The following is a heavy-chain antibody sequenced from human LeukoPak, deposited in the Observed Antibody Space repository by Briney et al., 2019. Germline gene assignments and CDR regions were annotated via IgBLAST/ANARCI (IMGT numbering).Heavy chain of an antibody. CDR2: IKSKTDGGTT. D-gene: IGHD6-19*01. Sequence: GGSLRLSCAASGFTFSNAWMGWVRQAPGKGLQWVGRIKSKTDGGTTDYAAPVKGRFTISRDDSKNTLYLQMNSLKTEDTAVYYCTTDLDQQWLVLFDYWGQGTLVTVSS. V-gene: IGHV3-15*01. CDR1: GFTFSNAW. J-gene: IGHJ4*02. CDR3: TTDLDQQWLVLFDY.